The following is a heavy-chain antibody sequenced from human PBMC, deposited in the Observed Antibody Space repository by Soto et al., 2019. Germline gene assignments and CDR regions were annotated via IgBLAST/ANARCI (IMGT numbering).Heavy chain of an antibody. Sequence: QVQLVQSGTEVKKPGASVKVSCQASGYSISAYYIHWVRQAPGQGLEWMGWIDPKNGGTVSAQKFQGRITMTRDTSISTVYMDLSGLTSDDTALYYCGIDDYGIFPYWGQGSMVTGSS. CDR3: GIDDYGIFPY. V-gene: IGHV1-2*02. CDR2: IDPKNGGT. D-gene: IGHD3-10*01. J-gene: IGHJ4*02. CDR1: GYSISAYY.